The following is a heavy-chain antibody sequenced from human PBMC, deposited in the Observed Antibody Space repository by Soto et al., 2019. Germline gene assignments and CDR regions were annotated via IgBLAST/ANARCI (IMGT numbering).Heavy chain of an antibody. J-gene: IGHJ6*02. V-gene: IGHV1-69*12. CDR2: IIPIFGTA. CDR3: ARDDCSGGSCYIYYYYGMDV. D-gene: IGHD2-15*01. Sequence: QVQLVQCGAEVKKPGSSVKVSCKASGGTFSSYAISWVRQAPGQGLEWMGGIIPIFGTANYAQKFQGRVTITADESTSTAYMELSSLRSEDTAVYYCARDDCSGGSCYIYYYYGMDVWGQGTTVTVSS. CDR1: GGTFSSYA.